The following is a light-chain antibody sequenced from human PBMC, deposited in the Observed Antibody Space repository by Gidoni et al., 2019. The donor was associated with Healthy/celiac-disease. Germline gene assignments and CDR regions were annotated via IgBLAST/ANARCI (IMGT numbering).Light chain of an antibody. J-gene: IGLJ2*01. CDR1: SSDVRGYNY. Sequence: QSALTQPASVSGSPGPSLPISCTGTSSDVRGYNYVSWYQQHPGKAPKLMIYEVSNRPSGVSNRFSGSKSGNTASLTISGLQAEDEADYYCSSYTSSSTLVVFGGGTKLTVL. V-gene: IGLV2-14*01. CDR3: SSYTSSSTLVV. CDR2: EVS.